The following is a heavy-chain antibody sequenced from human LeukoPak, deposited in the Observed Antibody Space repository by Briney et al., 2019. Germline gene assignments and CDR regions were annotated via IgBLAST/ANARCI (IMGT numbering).Heavy chain of an antibody. J-gene: IGHJ4*02. CDR3: ARHQIQLTAQVDY. CDR2: IYYSGST. CDR1: GGSISDAAYY. V-gene: IGHV4-30-4*01. Sequence: SQTLSLTCTVSGGSISDAAYYWSWIRQHPGEGLKWIGYIYYSGSTSYNPSLKSRVTISVDTSKNQFSLKLSSVTAADTAVYYCARHQIQLTAQVDYWGQGTLVTVSS. D-gene: IGHD5-18*01.